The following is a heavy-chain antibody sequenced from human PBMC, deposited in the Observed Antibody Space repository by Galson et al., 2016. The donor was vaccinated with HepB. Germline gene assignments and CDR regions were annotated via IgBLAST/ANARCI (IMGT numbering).Heavy chain of an antibody. D-gene: IGHD4-17*01. CDR2: ISDDGTNQ. V-gene: IGHV3-30*04. CDR3: ARADYGDYVAFFDY. Sequence: SLRLSCAASGFIFSTYAMHWVRQTPGKGLEWVATISDDGTNQYYVDSAKGRFTTSRDNSKNTLYLQMNSLRPEDTAVYYCARADYGDYVAFFDYWGQGTLVTVSS. CDR1: GFIFSTYA. J-gene: IGHJ4*02.